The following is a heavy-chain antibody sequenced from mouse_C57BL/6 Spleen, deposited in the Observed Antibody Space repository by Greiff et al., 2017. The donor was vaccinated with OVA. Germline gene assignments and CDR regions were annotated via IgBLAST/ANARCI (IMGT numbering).Heavy chain of an antibody. J-gene: IGHJ2*01. V-gene: IGHV1-82*01. CDR2: IYPGDGDT. CDR3: ARWGIYYDYDGY. D-gene: IGHD2-4*01. CDR1: GYAFSSSW. Sequence: VQLKESGPELVKPGASVKISCKASGYAFSSSWMNWVKQRPGKGLEWIGRIYPGDGDTNYNGKFKGKATLTADKSSSTAYMQLSSLTSEDSAVYFCARWGIYYDYDGYWGQGTTLTVSS.